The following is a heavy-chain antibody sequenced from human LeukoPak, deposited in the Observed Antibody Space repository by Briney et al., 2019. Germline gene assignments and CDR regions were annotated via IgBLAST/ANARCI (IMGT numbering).Heavy chain of an antibody. CDR2: IKSKADGGTT. CDR1: GGSISSYY. Sequence: ETLSLTCTVSGGSISSYYWSWIRQPPGKGLEWLGRIKSKADGGTTVHAAPVKDRFAMSRDDSKNTLYLQINSLKAEDTAVYYCVDPPTSLWGQGILVTVSS. J-gene: IGHJ4*02. V-gene: IGHV3-15*01. CDR3: VDPPTSL. D-gene: IGHD1-1*01.